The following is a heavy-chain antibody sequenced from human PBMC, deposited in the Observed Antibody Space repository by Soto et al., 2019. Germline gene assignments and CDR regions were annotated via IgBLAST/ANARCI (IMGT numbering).Heavy chain of an antibody. CDR1: GVTFSSEW. CDR3: TRTSVGSTVGN. CDR2: INPDGSET. D-gene: IGHD3-10*01. Sequence: EVHLAESGGGLVQPGGSLRLSCTASGVTFSSEWMTWARXVPGTGLEWVANINPDGSETYYVDSVTGRFAISRDNXXNSXYXXXXXXXXXXXAVYYCTRTSVGSTVGNWGQGTLVTVSS. J-gene: IGHJ1*01. V-gene: IGHV3-7*04.